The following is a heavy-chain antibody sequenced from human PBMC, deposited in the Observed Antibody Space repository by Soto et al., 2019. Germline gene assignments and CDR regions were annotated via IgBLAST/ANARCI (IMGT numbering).Heavy chain of an antibody. CDR2: IIPIFGTA. J-gene: IGHJ3*02. D-gene: IGHD3-3*01. CDR1: GGTFSSYA. CDR3: ARRITIFGVAYDAFDI. Sequence: GASVKVCCKASGGTFSSYAIRWVRQAPGQGLEWMGGIIPIFGTANYAQKFQGRVTITADESTSTAYMELSSLRSEDTAVYYCARRITIFGVAYDAFDIWGQGTMVTVSS. V-gene: IGHV1-69*13.